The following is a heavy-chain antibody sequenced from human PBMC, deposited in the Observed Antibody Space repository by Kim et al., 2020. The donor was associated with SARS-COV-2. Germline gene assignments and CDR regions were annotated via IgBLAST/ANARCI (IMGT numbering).Heavy chain of an antibody. Sequence: ASVKVSCKASGYTFTSYAMHWVRQAPGQRLEWMGWINAGNGNTKYSQKFQGRVTITRDTSASTAYMELSSLRSEDTAVYYCARERGGYCSSTSCYFYYYGMDVWGQGTTVTVSS. J-gene: IGHJ6*02. CDR3: ARERGGYCSSTSCYFYYYGMDV. CDR1: GYTFTSYA. V-gene: IGHV1-3*01. CDR2: INAGNGNT. D-gene: IGHD2-2*01.